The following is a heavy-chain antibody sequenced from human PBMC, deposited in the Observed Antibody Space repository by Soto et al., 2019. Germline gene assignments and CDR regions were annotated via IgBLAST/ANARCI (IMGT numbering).Heavy chain of an antibody. CDR3: AVNPYSSSNLFDL. V-gene: IGHV1-58*02. Sequence: QMQLVQSGPEVKKPGTSVKVSCKASGFTFTSSAMQWVRQARRQRLEWIGWIVVGSGNTNYAQKFQERVTITRDMSTSTAYRELSSLSSEDTAVYYCAVNPYSSSNLFDLWGRGTLVTVSS. CDR2: IVVGSGNT. CDR1: GFTFTSSA. D-gene: IGHD5-18*01. J-gene: IGHJ2*01.